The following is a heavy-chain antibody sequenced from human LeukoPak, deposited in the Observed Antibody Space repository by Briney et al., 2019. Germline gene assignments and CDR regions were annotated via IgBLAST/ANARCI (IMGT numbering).Heavy chain of an antibody. CDR2: IYTSGST. CDR1: GGSISSYY. CDR3: AREGFGELPVDYYGMDV. J-gene: IGHJ6*02. V-gene: IGHV4-4*07. Sequence: SETLSLTCTVSGGSISSYYWSWIRQPAGKGLEWIGRIYTSGSTNYNPSLKSRVTMSVDTSKNQFSLKLSSVTAADTAVYYCAREGFGELPVDYYGMDVWGQGTTVTVSS. D-gene: IGHD3-10*01.